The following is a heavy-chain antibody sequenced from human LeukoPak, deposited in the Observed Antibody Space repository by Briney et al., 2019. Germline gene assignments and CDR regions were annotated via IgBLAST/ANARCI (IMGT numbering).Heavy chain of an antibody. V-gene: IGHV4-38-2*01. Sequence: TSSETLSLTCAVSGYSISSGYYWGWIRQPPGKGLEWIGSIYHSGSTSYRPSLKSRVTISVDTSKNQFSLKLCSVTAADTAVYYCARNSSGIHFDYWGQGTLVTVSS. CDR1: GYSISSGYY. D-gene: IGHD3-22*01. CDR3: ARNSSGIHFDY. J-gene: IGHJ4*02. CDR2: IYHSGST.